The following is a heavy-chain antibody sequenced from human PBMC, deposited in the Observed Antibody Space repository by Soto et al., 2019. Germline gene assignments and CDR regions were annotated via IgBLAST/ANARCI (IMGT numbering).Heavy chain of an antibody. Sequence: QVQLVQSGAEVKEPGASVKVSCKASGYTFTTYYMHWVRQAPGQGLEWMGIINPSGGSTSYAQNFHGRVTMTRDTSTSTVYMELNSLRSEDTAVYYCARDGCITATCAGGGNWFDPWGQGTPVTVSS. V-gene: IGHV1-46*01. CDR2: INPSGGST. CDR1: GYTFTTYY. CDR3: ARDGCITATCAGGGNWFDP. D-gene: IGHD3-10*01. J-gene: IGHJ5*02.